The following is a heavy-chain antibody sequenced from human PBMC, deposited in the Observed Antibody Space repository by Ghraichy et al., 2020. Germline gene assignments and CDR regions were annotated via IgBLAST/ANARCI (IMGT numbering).Heavy chain of an antibody. Sequence: SETLSLTCAVYGGSFSGHYWSWIRQPPGKGREWIGEINHTGSTNYNPSLKSRVTISVDTSKNQFSLKLSSVTAADTAVYYCARGKITREYDYVWGSYRPRVWFDPWGQGTLVTVSS. J-gene: IGHJ5*02. CDR2: INHTGST. V-gene: IGHV4-34*01. CDR3: ARGKITREYDYVWGSYRPRVWFDP. CDR1: GGSFSGHY. D-gene: IGHD3-16*02.